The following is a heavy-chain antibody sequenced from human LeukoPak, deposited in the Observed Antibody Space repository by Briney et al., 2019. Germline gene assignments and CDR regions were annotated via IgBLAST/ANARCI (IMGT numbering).Heavy chain of an antibody. D-gene: IGHD3-10*01. CDR2: IIPILGIA. Sequence: ASVKVPCKASGGTFSSYAISWVRQAPGQGLEWMGRIIPILGIANYAQKFQGRVTITADKSTSTAYMELSSLRSEDTAVYYCARDQGRGVIDYWGQGTLVTVSS. CDR3: ARDQGRGVIDY. J-gene: IGHJ4*02. V-gene: IGHV1-69*04. CDR1: GGTFSSYA.